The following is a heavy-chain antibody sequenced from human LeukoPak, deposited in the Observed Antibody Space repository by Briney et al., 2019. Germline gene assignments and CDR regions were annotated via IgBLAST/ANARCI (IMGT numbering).Heavy chain of an antibody. D-gene: IGHD1-26*01. CDR1: GYTFTNYY. Sequence: ASVEVSCKASGYTFTNYYMHWVRQAPGQGLEWMGIINPSGGSTPYAQKFQGRVTMTRDTSTSTVYMELSSLRSEDAAMYYCARDLSGNKYGHFDYWGQGTLVTVSS. J-gene: IGHJ4*02. V-gene: IGHV1-46*01. CDR3: ARDLSGNKYGHFDY. CDR2: INPSGGST.